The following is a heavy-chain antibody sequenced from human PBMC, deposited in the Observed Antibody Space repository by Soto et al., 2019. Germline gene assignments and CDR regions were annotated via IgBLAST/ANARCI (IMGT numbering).Heavy chain of an antibody. J-gene: IGHJ4*02. CDR2: ISAYNGNT. V-gene: IGHV1-18*01. CDR3: ATGSDDSSGYADY. D-gene: IGHD3-22*01. CDR1: GYTFPSFD. Sequence: ASVKVSCKASGYTFPSFDINWGRKAPGQGLEWMGWISAYNGNTNYAQKLQGRVTMTTDTSTSTAYMELRSLRSDDTAVYYCATGSDDSSGYADYWGQGTLVTVSS.